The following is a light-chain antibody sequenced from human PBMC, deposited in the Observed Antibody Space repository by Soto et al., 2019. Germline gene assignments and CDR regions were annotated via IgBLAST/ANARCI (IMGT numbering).Light chain of an antibody. Sequence: IVLTQSPATLSLSPGERATLSCRASQSVSSYLAWYQQKPGQAPRLLIYDASNRATGIPARFSGSGSGTDFALNIRGLESEDFAVYYCQQRSNWPPYTFGQGTKLEIK. CDR3: QQRSNWPPYT. V-gene: IGKV3-11*01. CDR2: DAS. CDR1: QSVSSY. J-gene: IGKJ2*01.